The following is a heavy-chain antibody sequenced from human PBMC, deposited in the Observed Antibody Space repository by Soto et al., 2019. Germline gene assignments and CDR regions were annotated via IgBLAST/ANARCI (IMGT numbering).Heavy chain of an antibody. CDR2: IKSKTDGGTT. D-gene: IGHD7-27*01. CDR3: TTVPNWGSLAFDS. Sequence: GGSLRLSCAASGFTFSNAWMSWVRQAPGKGLEWVGRIKSKTDGGTTDYAAPVKGRFTISRDDSKNTLYLQMNSLKTEDTAVYCCTTVPNWGSLAFDSWGQGTMVTVSS. J-gene: IGHJ3*02. CDR1: GFTFSNAW. V-gene: IGHV3-15*01.